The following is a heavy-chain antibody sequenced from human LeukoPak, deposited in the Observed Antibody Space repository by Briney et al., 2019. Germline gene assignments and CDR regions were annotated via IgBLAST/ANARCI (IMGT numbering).Heavy chain of an antibody. CDR2: IIPILGIA. CDR1: VGTFSSYA. D-gene: IGHD6-19*01. V-gene: IGHV1-69*04. J-gene: IGHJ4*02. Sequence: ASVKVSCKASVGTFSSYAISWVRQAPGQGLEWMGRIIPILGIANYAQKFQGRVTITADKSTSTAYMELSSLRSEDTAVYYCARGGIAVAGSFFDYWGQGTLVTVSS. CDR3: ARGGIAVAGSFFDY.